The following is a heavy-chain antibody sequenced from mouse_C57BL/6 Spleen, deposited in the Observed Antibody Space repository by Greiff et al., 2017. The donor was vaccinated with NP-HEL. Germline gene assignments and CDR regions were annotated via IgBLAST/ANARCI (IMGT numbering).Heavy chain of an antibody. CDR2: ISSGSSTI. J-gene: IGHJ4*01. V-gene: IGHV5-17*01. CDR3: ARQDYAMDY. Sequence: EVKVEESGGGLVKPGGSLKLSCAASGFTFSDYGMHWVRQAPEKGLEWVAYISSGSSTIYYADTVKGRFTISRDNAKNTLFLQMPSLRSDDTAMYYCARQDYAMDYWGQGTSVTVSS. CDR1: GFTFSDYG.